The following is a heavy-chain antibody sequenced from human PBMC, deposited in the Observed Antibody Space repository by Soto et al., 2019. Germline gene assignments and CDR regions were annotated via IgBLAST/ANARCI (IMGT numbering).Heavy chain of an antibody. CDR1: GFTFTSSA. CDR3: AAEPGILSAYYPIFNY. V-gene: IGHV1-58*01. D-gene: IGHD3-9*01. CDR2: IVVGSGNT. J-gene: IGHJ4*02. Sequence: SVKVSCKASGFTFTSSAVQWVRQARGQRLEWIGWIVVGSGNTNYAQKFQERVTITRDMSTSTAYMELSRLRSEDTALYSCAAEPGILSAYYPIFNYCGRRHLVAVAS.